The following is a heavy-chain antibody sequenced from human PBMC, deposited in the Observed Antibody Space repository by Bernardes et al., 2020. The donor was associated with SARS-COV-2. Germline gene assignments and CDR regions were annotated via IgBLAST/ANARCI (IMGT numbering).Heavy chain of an antibody. D-gene: IGHD3-16*01. V-gene: IGHV4-31*03. CDR2: IYFDGNT. CDR3: ARVPKSGSWAFKYYGMDV. Sequence: SETLSLTCTVSGVSITSGTYYWSWVRQRRGKGLEWIGYIYFDGNTYYNPSLKSRLAMSMDRPANQFSLRLSSVTAADTAIYYCARVPKSGSWAFKYYGMDVWGRGTTVRVSS. J-gene: IGHJ6*02. CDR1: GVSITSGTYY.